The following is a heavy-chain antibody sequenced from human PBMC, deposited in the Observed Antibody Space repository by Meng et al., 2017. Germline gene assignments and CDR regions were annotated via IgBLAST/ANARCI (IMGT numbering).Heavy chain of an antibody. CDR1: GYNFPDYW. CDR3: ARDEDISAAGKLFGDY. CDR2: IDPKGGDT. V-gene: IGHV1-2*06. J-gene: IGHJ4*02. Sequence: ASVKVSCKPSGYNFPDYWLHWVRRAPGQGLEWMGRIDPKGGDTHYAQRFQGRVTMTGDTSISTAYMELSGLRSDDTAMYYCARDEDISAAGKLFGDYWGQGTLVTVCS. D-gene: IGHD6-13*01.